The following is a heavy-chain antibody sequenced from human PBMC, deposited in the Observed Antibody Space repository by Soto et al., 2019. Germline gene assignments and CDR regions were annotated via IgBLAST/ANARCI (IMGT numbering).Heavy chain of an antibody. J-gene: IGHJ4*02. D-gene: IGHD3-22*01. CDR3: ARTGYYYDSSGGFDY. CDR1: GGSISSYY. Sequence: PSETLSLTCTVSGGSISSYYWSWIRQPPGKGLEWIGYIYYSGSTNYNPSLKSRVTISVDTSKNQFSLKLSSVTAADTAVYYCARTGYYYDSSGGFDYWGQGTLVNVSS. V-gene: IGHV4-59*01. CDR2: IYYSGST.